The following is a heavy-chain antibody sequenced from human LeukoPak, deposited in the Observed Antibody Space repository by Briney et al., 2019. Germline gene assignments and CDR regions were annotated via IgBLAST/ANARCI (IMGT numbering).Heavy chain of an antibody. CDR2: ISGSGGST. CDR1: GGSISSSN. Sequence: ETLSLTCAVSGGSISSSNWWSWVRQAPGKGLEWVSAISGSGGSTYYADSVKGRFTISRDNSKNTLYLQMNSLRAEDTAVYYCAKGRRTTMVRGHFDYWGQGTLVTVSS. D-gene: IGHD3-10*01. CDR3: AKGRRTTMVRGHFDY. J-gene: IGHJ4*02. V-gene: IGHV3-23*01.